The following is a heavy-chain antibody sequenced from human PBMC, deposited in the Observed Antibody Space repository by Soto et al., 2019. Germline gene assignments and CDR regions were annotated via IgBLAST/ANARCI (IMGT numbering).Heavy chain of an antibody. Sequence: ASVKVSCKASGYTFTGYYMHWVRQAPGQGLEWMGWINPNSGGTNYAQKFQGRVTMTRDTSISTAYMELSRLRSDDTAVYYCARLYGSGTTVVYYYYYGMDAWGQGTTVTVSS. CDR3: ARLYGSGTTVVYYYYYGMDA. CDR1: GYTFTGYY. J-gene: IGHJ6*02. V-gene: IGHV1-2*02. CDR2: INPNSGGT. D-gene: IGHD3-10*01.